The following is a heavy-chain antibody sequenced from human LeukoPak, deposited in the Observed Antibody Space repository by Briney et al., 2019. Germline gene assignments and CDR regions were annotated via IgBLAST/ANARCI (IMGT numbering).Heavy chain of an antibody. CDR1: GYTFTSYG. CDR2: ISAYNGNT. D-gene: IGHD3-10*01. Sequence: GASVKVSCKTPGYTFTSYGISWVRQAPGQGLEWMGWISAYNGNTNYVQKLQGRVTMTTDTSTSTAYMELRSLRSDDTAVYYCARDRQWFGELKSPFDYWGQGTLVTVSS. CDR3: ARDRQWFGELKSPFDY. J-gene: IGHJ4*02. V-gene: IGHV1-18*04.